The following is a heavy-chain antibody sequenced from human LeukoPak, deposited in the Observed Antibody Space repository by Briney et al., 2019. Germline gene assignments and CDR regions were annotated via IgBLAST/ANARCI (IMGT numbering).Heavy chain of an antibody. Sequence: SETLSLTCAVYGGSFSGYYWSWIRQPPGKGLEGIGEINHSGSTNYNLSLKSRVTISVDTSKNQFSLKLSSVTAADTAVYYCARGGGRVVVIGYYYMDVWGKGTTVTVSS. CDR2: INHSGST. CDR3: ARGGGRVVVIGYYYMDV. D-gene: IGHD3-22*01. V-gene: IGHV4-34*01. J-gene: IGHJ6*03. CDR1: GGSFSGYY.